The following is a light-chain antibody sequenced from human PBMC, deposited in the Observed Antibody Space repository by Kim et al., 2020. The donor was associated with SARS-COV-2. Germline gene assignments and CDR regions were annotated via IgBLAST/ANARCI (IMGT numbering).Light chain of an antibody. CDR3: LQRSNWPLT. CDR1: QSVNSN. Sequence: LPPGARATLSCRASQSVNSNFAWYQSKPGQAPSLLIYDASKRATGVPARFSGSGFGTDFTLTISRLEPEDFAVYICLQRSNWPLTFGGGTKVDIK. V-gene: IGKV3-11*01. CDR2: DAS. J-gene: IGKJ4*01.